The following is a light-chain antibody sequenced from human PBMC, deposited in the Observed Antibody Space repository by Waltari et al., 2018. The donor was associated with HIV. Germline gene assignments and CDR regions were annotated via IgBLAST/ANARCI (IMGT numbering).Light chain of an antibody. CDR2: TSS. Sequence: DIQMTQSPSSLSASVGDRVTITCRARQSISTYLNWYQQRPGKVPKLLIHTSSTLQSGVPSRFSGDTSGTDFTLTISSLQPEDFATYFCQQSYSRPYTFGQGTKLDI. V-gene: IGKV1-39*01. CDR3: QQSYSRPYT. CDR1: QSISTY. J-gene: IGKJ2*01.